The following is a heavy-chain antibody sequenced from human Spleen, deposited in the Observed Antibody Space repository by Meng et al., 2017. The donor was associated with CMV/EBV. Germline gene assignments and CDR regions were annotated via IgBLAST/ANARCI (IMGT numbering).Heavy chain of an antibody. V-gene: IGHV3-21*01. J-gene: IGHJ4*02. CDR2: ISSSSSYI. CDR3: ARDGNRAVYDFWSANAFDY. Sequence: FSCSALNWVRQDQGKGLEWVSSISSSSSYIYYADSVKGRFTISRDNAKNSLYLQMNSLRAEDTAVYYCARDGNRAVYDFWSANAFDYWGQGTLVTVSS. CDR1: FSCSA. D-gene: IGHD3-3*01.